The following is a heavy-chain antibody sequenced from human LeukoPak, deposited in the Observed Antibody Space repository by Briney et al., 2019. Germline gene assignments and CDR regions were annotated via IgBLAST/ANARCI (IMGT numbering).Heavy chain of an antibody. CDR3: AREARYPNYYYHYGMDV. V-gene: IGHV3-53*04. D-gene: IGHD1-26*01. CDR1: GFTVSSNY. J-gene: IGHJ6*02. Sequence: GGSLRLSCAASGFTVSSNYMSWVRQAPGKGLEWVSVIYSGGSTYYADSVKGRFTISRHNSKNTLYLQMNSLRAEDTAVYYCAREARYPNYYYHYGMDVWGQGTTVAVSS. CDR2: IYSGGST.